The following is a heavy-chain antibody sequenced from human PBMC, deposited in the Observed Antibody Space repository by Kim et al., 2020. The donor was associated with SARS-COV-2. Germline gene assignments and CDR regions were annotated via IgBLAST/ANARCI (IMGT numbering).Heavy chain of an antibody. CDR1: GYTFTSYA. CDR3: ARELDVDRSNWEGS. Sequence: ASVKVSCKASGYTFTSYAMHWVRQAPGQRLEWMGWINAGNGNTKYSQKFQGRVTINRDTSASTSYMELSRMRSEDTAVYDCARELDVDRSNWEGSWG. J-gene: IGHJ5*01. CDR2: INAGNGNT. V-gene: IGHV1-3*01. D-gene: IGHD1-1*01.